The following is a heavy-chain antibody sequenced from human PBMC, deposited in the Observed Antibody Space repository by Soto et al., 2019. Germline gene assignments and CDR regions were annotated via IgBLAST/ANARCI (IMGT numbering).Heavy chain of an antibody. CDR2: ISYDGSNK. V-gene: IGHV3-30*04. CDR3: ASEDYSTSFDY. D-gene: IGHD4-4*01. CDR1: GFTFRSYA. J-gene: IGHJ4*02. Sequence: GGSLRLSCAASGFTFRSYAMHWVRQAPGKGLEWVAVISYDGSNKYYADSVKGRFTISRDNFKNTLYLQMNSLRAEDTAVYYCASEDYSTSFDYWGQGTLVTVSS.